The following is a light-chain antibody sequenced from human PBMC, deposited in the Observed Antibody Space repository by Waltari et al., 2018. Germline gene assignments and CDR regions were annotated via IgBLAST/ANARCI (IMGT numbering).Light chain of an antibody. CDR1: QSVSTTY. CDR3: QQSAGSPYT. V-gene: IGKV3-20*01. Sequence: EIVLTQSPGTLSLSPGESATLSCRASQSVSTTYLTWYQHKPGQAPRLLIYDASSRATGIPDRFSGNGSGTDFTRTINSLEPEDFAVYYCQQSAGSPYTFGQGTKLEVK. CDR2: DAS. J-gene: IGKJ2*01.